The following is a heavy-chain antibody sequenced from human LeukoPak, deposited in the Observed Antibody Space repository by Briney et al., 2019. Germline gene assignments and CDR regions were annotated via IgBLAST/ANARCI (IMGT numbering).Heavy chain of an antibody. V-gene: IGHV4-59*01. CDR3: ARGGDGYNYFDY. CDR2: IYYSGST. Sequence: PSETLSLTCTVSGGSISSNYWSWMRQPPGKGLEWIAYIYYSGSTNYNPSLKSRVTISVDTSKNQFSLKLSSVTAADTAVYYCARGGDGYNYFDYWGQGTLVTVSS. CDR1: GGSISSNY. J-gene: IGHJ4*02. D-gene: IGHD5-24*01.